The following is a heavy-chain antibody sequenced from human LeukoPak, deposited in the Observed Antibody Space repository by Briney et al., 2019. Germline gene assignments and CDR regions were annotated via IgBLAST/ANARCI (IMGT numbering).Heavy chain of an antibody. V-gene: IGHV1-46*01. CDR1: GYTFTSYY. CDR2: INPSGGST. CDR3: ARTNQLRNYYYYYMDV. D-gene: IGHD2-2*01. J-gene: IGHJ6*03. Sequence: ASVKVSCKASGYTFTSYYMHWVRQAPGQGLEWTGIINPSGGSTSYAQKFQGRVTITRNTSISTAYMELSSLRSEDTAVYYCARTNQLRNYYYYYMDVWGKGTTVTVSS.